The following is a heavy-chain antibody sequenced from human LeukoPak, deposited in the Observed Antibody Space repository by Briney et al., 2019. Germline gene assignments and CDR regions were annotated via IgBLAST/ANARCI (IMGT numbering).Heavy chain of an antibody. CDR1: GFTFSSYS. V-gene: IGHV3-21*01. D-gene: IGHD3-10*01. CDR2: ISSSSSYI. J-gene: IGHJ6*02. CDR3: ARAAGLLWSGELLWILYYGMDV. Sequence: GGSLRLSCAASGFTFSSYSMNWVRQAPGNGLEWVSSISSSSSYIYYADSGKGRLTISRDNAKNSLYLQMNSLRAEDTAVYYCARAAGLLWSGELLWILYYGMDVWGQGTTVTVSS.